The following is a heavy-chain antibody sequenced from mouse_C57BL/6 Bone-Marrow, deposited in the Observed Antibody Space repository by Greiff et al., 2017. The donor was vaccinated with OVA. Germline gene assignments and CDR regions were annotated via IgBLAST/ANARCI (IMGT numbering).Heavy chain of an antibody. CDR1: GYTFTSYG. J-gene: IGHJ4*01. CDR3: ARRADGYRYYYAMDY. Sequence: QVQLQQSGAELARPGASVKLSRKASGYTFTSYGISWVKQRTGQGLEWIGELYPRSGNTYYNATFKGKATLTADTSSSPAYMERRSLTSEDSAVYFGARRADGYRYYYAMDYWGQGASVTVSS. D-gene: IGHD2-3*01. CDR2: LYPRSGNT. V-gene: IGHV1-81*01.